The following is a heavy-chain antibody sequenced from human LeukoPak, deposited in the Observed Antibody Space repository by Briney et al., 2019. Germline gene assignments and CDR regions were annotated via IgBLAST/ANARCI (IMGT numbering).Heavy chain of an antibody. V-gene: IGHV4-4*07. CDR3: ARLKFYDSTGYSPGYYMDG. J-gene: IGHJ6*03. CDR2: IYPTGDT. Sequence: SETLSLPCSVSGRALISYYWRWIPRPAGKGPEWIGRIYPTGDTDYNPSLKTRVTMATDLSNKQFSLRLRSVTAADTAGYCCARLKFYDSTGYSPGYYMDGWGRGRAVSVSS. D-gene: IGHD3-22*01. CDR1: GRALISYY.